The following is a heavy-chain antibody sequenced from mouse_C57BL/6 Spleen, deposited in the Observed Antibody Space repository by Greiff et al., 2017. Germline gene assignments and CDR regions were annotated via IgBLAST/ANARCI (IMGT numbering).Heavy chain of an antibody. CDR1: GFTFSSYA. V-gene: IGHV5-4*01. D-gene: IGHD1-1*01. Sequence: EVHLVESGGGLVKPGGSLKLSCAASGFTFSSYAMPWFRQTPEKRLEGVATISDGVSYNYYPDNVKGRFTISRDNAKNNLYLQMSHLKSEDTAMYYCAREGSSYYFDYWGQGTTLTVSS. J-gene: IGHJ2*01. CDR2: ISDGVSYN. CDR3: AREGSSYYFDY.